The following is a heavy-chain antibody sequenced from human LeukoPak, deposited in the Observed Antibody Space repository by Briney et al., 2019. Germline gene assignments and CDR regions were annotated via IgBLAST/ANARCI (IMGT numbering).Heavy chain of an antibody. V-gene: IGHV5-51*01. D-gene: IGHD2-15*01. Sequence: GESLKISCKGSGYSFTSYWIGWMRQMPGKGLEWMGIIYPGDSDTRYSPSFQGQVTISADKSISTAYLQWSSLKASDTAMYYCARLNHYCSGGSCDSYYYYYYGMDVWGQGTTVTVSS. J-gene: IGHJ6*02. CDR2: IYPGDSDT. CDR3: ARLNHYCSGGSCDSYYYYYYGMDV. CDR1: GYSFTSYW.